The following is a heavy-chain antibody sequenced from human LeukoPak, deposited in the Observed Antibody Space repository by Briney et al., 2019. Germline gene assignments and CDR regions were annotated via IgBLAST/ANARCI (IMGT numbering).Heavy chain of an antibody. V-gene: IGHV1-18*01. D-gene: IGHD3-22*01. J-gene: IGHJ5*02. CDR3: AGDYYDSSGYHNWFDP. CDR2: ISAYNGNT. Sequence: ASVKASCKASGYTFTSYGISWVRQAPGQGLEWMGWISAYNGNTNYAQKLQGRVTMTTDTSTSTAYMELRSLRSDDTAVYYCAGDYYDSSGYHNWFDPWGQGTLVTVSS. CDR1: GYTFTSYG.